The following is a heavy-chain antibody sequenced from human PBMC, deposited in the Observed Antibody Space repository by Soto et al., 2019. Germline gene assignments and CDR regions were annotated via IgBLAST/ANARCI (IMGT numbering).Heavy chain of an antibody. CDR2: IYYSGST. Sequence: PSATLSLTCTVSGGSISSYYWSWIRQPPGTGLECIGYIYYSGSTNYNPSLKSRVTISVDTSKNQFSLKLSSVTAADTAVYYCARAPDYDILTGYYGNWFDPWGQGTLVTGSS. J-gene: IGHJ5*02. CDR3: ARAPDYDILTGYYGNWFDP. CDR1: GGSISSYY. V-gene: IGHV4-59*01. D-gene: IGHD3-9*01.